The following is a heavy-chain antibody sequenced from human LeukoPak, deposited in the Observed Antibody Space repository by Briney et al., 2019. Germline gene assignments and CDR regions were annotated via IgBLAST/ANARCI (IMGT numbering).Heavy chain of an antibody. J-gene: IGHJ4*02. Sequence: GGSLRLSCGASGFTFINYWMSWVRQAPGRGLEWVANINEDGSKTYYLDSLKGRFIISRDNAKNSLYLQMNSPRADDTAVYYCARNPAKVFPAVYWGQGTLVTVSS. CDR2: INEDGSKT. CDR3: ARNPAKVFPAVY. D-gene: IGHD2-2*01. CDR1: GFTFINYW. V-gene: IGHV3-7*01.